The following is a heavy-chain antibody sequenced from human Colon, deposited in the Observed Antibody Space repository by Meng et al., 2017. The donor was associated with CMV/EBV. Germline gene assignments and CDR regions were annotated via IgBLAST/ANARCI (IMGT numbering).Heavy chain of an antibody. Sequence: GESLKISCAASGLTFTSSALGWVRQAPGKGLEWVATITGSSHTTYYADSVKGRVIISRDNSKSTVYLQMNSLRADDTAVYYCARDQLARGVKPAGGLDVWGQGTTVTVSS. CDR1: GLTFTSSA. CDR2: ITGSSHTT. J-gene: IGHJ6*02. V-gene: IGHV3-23*01. CDR3: ARDQLARGVKPAGGLDV. D-gene: IGHD3-10*01.